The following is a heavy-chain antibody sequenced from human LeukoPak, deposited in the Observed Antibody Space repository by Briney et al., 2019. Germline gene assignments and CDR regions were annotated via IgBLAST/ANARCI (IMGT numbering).Heavy chain of an antibody. D-gene: IGHD2-2*01. Sequence: GASVKVSCKVSGYTLTELSMHWVRQAPGKGLEWMGGFDPEDGETIYAQNFQGRVTMTEDTSTDTAYMELSSLRSEDTAVYYCATAIPGVVVPAATGGGYYYYMDVWGKGTTVTVSS. CDR1: GYTLTELS. J-gene: IGHJ6*03. CDR3: ATAIPGVVVPAATGGGYYYYMDV. V-gene: IGHV1-24*01. CDR2: FDPEDGET.